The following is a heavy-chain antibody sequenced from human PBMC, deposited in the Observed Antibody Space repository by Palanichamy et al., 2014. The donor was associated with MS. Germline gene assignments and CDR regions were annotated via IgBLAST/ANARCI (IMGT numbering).Heavy chain of an antibody. Sequence: EVQLVESGGGLVQPGGSLRLSCAASGFTFSSYWMSWVRQAPGKGLEWVANIKQDGSEKYYVDSVKGRFTISRDNAKNSLYLQMNSLRAEDTAVYYCARDGDSGYDEGYYGMDVWGQGTTVTVSS. V-gene: IGHV3-7*01. D-gene: IGHD5-12*01. CDR1: GFTFSSYW. CDR2: IKQDGSEK. CDR3: ARDGDSGYDEGYYGMDV. J-gene: IGHJ6*02.